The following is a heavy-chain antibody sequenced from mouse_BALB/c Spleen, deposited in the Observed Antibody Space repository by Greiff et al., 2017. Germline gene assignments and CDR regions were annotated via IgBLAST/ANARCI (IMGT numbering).Heavy chain of an antibody. Sequence: EVQLVESGGGLVQPGGSRKLSCAASGFTFSSFGMHWVRQAPEKGLEWVAYISSGSSTIYYADTVKGRFTISRDNPKNTLFLQMTSLRSEDTAMYYWARFGGNVGAYWGQGTLVTVSA. CDR3: ARFGGNVGAY. D-gene: IGHD2-1*01. V-gene: IGHV5-17*02. J-gene: IGHJ3*01. CDR1: GFTFSSFG. CDR2: ISSGSSTI.